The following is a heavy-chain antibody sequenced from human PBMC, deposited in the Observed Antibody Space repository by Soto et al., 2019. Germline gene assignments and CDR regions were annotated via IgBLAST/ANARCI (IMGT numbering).Heavy chain of an antibody. CDR3: AREGAYSAARRIDY. CDR2: INHSGST. V-gene: IGHV4-34*01. J-gene: IGHJ4*02. D-gene: IGHD6-13*01. Sequence: QGQLQQWGAGLLKPSENLSLTCAVDGGSFSGYYWSWIRQPPGKGLAWIGEINHSGSTNYNPSRKKRVTISVDTSKNQFSLKLSSVPAADTAVYYCAREGAYSAARRIDYWGQVTLGTVSS. CDR1: GGSFSGYY.